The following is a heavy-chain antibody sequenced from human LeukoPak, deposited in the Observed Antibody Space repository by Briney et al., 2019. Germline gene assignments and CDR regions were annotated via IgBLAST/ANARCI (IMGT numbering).Heavy chain of an antibody. CDR2: ISYDGSNK. CDR3: AREIAAAGFYGMDV. V-gene: IGHV3-30-3*01. CDR1: GFTFSSYA. Sequence: GGSLRLSCAASGFTFSSYAMHWVRPAPGKGLEWVAVISYDGSNKYYADSVKGRFTISRDNSKNTLYLQMNSLRAEDTAVYYCAREIAAAGFYGMDVWGQGTTVTVSS. D-gene: IGHD6-13*01. J-gene: IGHJ6*02.